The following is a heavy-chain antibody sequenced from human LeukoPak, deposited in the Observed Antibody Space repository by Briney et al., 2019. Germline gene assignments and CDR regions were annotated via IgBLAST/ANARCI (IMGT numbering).Heavy chain of an antibody. Sequence: SETLSLTCGVPGGSVSSTNWWTWIRQPPGKGLEWIGEVHLDGRTNFNPSLKSRLTMSVDLSENHVSLKLTSVTAADTAVYYCAREGGFYRPLDYSGQGTLVTVSS. D-gene: IGHD6-25*01. CDR1: GGSVSSTNW. CDR3: AREGGFYRPLDY. J-gene: IGHJ4*02. CDR2: VHLDGRT. V-gene: IGHV4-4*02.